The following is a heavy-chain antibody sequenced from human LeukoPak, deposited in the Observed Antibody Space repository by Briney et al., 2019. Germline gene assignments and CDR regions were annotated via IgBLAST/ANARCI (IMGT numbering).Heavy chain of an antibody. Sequence: SQTLSLTCTVSGGSISSGGYYWSWIRQHPGKGLEWIGYIYYSGSTYYNPSLKSRVTISVDTSKNQFSLKLSSVTAADTAVYYCARTGLQHWYLDLWGRGTLVTVSS. D-gene: IGHD1-1*01. CDR3: ARTGLQHWYLDL. CDR2: IYYSGST. CDR1: GGSISSGGYY. V-gene: IGHV4-31*03. J-gene: IGHJ2*01.